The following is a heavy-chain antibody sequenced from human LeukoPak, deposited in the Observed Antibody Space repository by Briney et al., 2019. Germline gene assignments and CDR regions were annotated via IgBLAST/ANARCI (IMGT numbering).Heavy chain of an antibody. Sequence: GGSLRLSCAASGFTFSSYAMHWVRQAPGKGLEWVAVISYDGSNKYYADFVKGRFTISRDNSKNTLYLQINSLRAEDTAVYYCARGAWKGYCSGGSCYALLNLDVWGKGTTVTVSS. J-gene: IGHJ6*04. CDR3: ARGAWKGYCSGGSCYALLNLDV. D-gene: IGHD2-15*01. CDR1: GFTFSSYA. CDR2: ISYDGSNK. V-gene: IGHV3-30*01.